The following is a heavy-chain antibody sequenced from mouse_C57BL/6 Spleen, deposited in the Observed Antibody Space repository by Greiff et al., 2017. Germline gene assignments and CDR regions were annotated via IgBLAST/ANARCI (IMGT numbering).Heavy chain of an antibody. CDR2: INPNYGTT. CDR3: ARRGFPTGSYFDY. V-gene: IGHV1-39*01. CDR1: GYSFTDYN. J-gene: IGHJ2*01. Sequence: VQLQQSGPELVKPGASVKISCKASGYSFTDYNMNWVKQSPGKSLEWIGAINPNYGTTSYTQKFKGKATLTVDQSSSTAHLQLNSLTSEDSAVDYCARRGFPTGSYFDYWGQGTTVTVSS. D-gene: IGHD4-1*02.